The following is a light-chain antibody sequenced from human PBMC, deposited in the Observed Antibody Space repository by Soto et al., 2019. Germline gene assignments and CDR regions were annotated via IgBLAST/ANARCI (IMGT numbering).Light chain of an antibody. CDR3: QQYRT. CDR1: QSISSY. CDR2: DAS. J-gene: IGKJ1*01. V-gene: IGKV1-5*01. Sequence: IHMTQSPSSLSASVGDWVTNTCRASQSISSYLNWYQQKPGKAPKLLIYDASSLESGVPSRFSGSGSGTEFTLTISSLQPDDFATYYCQQYRTFGQGTKVDIK.